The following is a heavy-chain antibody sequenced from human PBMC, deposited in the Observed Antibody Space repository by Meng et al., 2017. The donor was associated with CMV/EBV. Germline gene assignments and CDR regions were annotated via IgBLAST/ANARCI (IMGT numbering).Heavy chain of an antibody. CDR2: INSDGSST. D-gene: IGHD4-17*01. CDR3: ARDPEGPINFLYGDDAFDI. CDR1: GFTFSSYW. V-gene: IGHV3-74*01. Sequence: SCAASGFTFSSYWMHWVRQAPGKGLVWVSRINSDGSSTSYADSVKGRFTISRDNAKNTLYLQMNSLRAEDTAVYYCARDPEGPINFLYGDDAFDIWGQGTMVTVSS. J-gene: IGHJ3*02.